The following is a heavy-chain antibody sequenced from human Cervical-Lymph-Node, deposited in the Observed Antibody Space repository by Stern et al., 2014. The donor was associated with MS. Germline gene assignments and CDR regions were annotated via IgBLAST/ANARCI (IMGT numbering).Heavy chain of an antibody. D-gene: IGHD6-13*01. J-gene: IGHJ5*02. CDR1: GGSISSANYY. CDR3: AKVGQQLVPWKWFDP. V-gene: IGHV4-61*02. Sequence: QLQLQESGPGLVKPSQTLSLTCTVSGGSISSANYYWNWIRQPAGKGLEWIGRINAGGSTTDTPPLKSRVIISIDTPKNQFSQKLSSVTAADTAVYYCAKVGQQLVPWKWFDPWGQGTLVTVSS. CDR2: INAGGST.